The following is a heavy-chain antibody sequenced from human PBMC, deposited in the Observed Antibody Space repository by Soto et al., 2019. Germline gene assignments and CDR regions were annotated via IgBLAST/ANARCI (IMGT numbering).Heavy chain of an antibody. D-gene: IGHD2-2*01. J-gene: IGHJ4*02. CDR3: ARLGYCSSTSCSPVDY. Sequence: PSETLSLTCTVSGGSISSYYWSWIRQPPGKGLEWIGYIYYSGSTNYNPSLKSRVTISVDTSKNQFSLKLSSVTAADTAVYYCARLGYCSSTSCSPVDYWGQGTLVTVSS. CDR2: IYYSGST. CDR1: GGSISSYY. V-gene: IGHV4-59*08.